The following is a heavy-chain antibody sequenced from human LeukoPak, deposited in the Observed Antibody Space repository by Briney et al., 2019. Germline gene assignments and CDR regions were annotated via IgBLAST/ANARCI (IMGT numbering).Heavy chain of an antibody. V-gene: IGHV4-61*01. Sequence: SETLSLTCTVSGGSVSSGSYYWSWIRQPPGKGLEWIGYIYYSGSANYNPSLKSRVTISVDTSKNQFSLKLSSVTAADTAVYYCARVGGTNYYYYGMDVWGQGTTVTVSS. D-gene: IGHD1-1*01. CDR1: GGSVSSGSYY. CDR3: ARVGGTNYYYYGMDV. J-gene: IGHJ6*02. CDR2: IYYSGSA.